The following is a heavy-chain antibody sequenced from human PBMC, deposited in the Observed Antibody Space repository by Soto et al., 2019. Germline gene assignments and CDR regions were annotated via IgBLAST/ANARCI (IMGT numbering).Heavy chain of an antibody. V-gene: IGHV3-23*01. CDR3: AKSLGIYHYYGVYV. J-gene: IGHJ6*02. CDR1: GFTFSTYA. Sequence: PGGSLRLSCAASGFTFSTYAMNWVRQAPGKGLEWVSGIGGSGSGGSTYYADSVKGRFTISRDTSKNTLYLQMSSLRAEDTAVYYCAKSLGIYHYYGVYVWGQGTTVTVSS. CDR2: IGGSGSGGST.